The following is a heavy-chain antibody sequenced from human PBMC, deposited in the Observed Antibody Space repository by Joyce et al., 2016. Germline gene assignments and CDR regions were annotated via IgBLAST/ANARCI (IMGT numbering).Heavy chain of an antibody. V-gene: IGHV1-2*02. Sequence: QVQLVQSGAEVKKPGASVKVSCKASGDTFTGHYMHWVRQAPGQGLEWMGWISPRNGDTNYAQNLQDRVTMTRDTSISTAYMELSRLRSDDTAVYYCARKCGGDCYSYAFDIWGQGTMVTVSS. CDR2: ISPRNGDT. J-gene: IGHJ3*02. CDR3: ARKCGGDCYSYAFDI. CDR1: GDTFTGHY. D-gene: IGHD2-21*02.